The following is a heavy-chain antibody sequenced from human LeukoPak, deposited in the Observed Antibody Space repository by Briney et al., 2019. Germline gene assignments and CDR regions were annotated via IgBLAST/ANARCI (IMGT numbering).Heavy chain of an antibody. D-gene: IGHD1-26*01. CDR1: GGSFSGYY. J-gene: IGHJ4*02. CDR2: INHSGST. CDR3: ARIRVGALFSFDY. V-gene: IGHV4-34*01. Sequence: SETLSLTCAVYGGSFSGYYWSWIRQPPGKGLEWIGEINHSGSTNYNPSLKSRVTISVDTSKNQFSLKLSSVTAADTAVYYCARIRVGALFSFDYWGQGTLVTVSS.